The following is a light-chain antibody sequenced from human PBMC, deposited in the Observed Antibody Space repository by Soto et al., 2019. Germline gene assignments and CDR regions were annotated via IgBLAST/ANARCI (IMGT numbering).Light chain of an antibody. V-gene: IGKV1-8*01. Sequence: AIRMTQSPSSFSASTGDRVTITCRASQGISSYLAWYQQKPGKAPKLLIYAASTLQSGVPSRFSGSGSGTDFTLTISSLQPEDFATYYCQQSYSTLWTFGQGTKVDIK. CDR3: QQSYSTLWT. CDR2: AAS. CDR1: QGISSY. J-gene: IGKJ1*01.